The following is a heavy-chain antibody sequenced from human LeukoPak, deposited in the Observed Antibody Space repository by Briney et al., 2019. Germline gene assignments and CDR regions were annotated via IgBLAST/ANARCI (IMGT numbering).Heavy chain of an antibody. D-gene: IGHD4-11*01. Sequence: SETLSLTCAVSGYSISSGYYWGWIRQPPGKGLEWIGNVYQSGITYYNASLKSRVTISVDTSKNQFSLKLNSVTAADTAVYYCARRYSNSYCDYWGQGTLVTVSS. V-gene: IGHV4-38-2*01. CDR2: VYQSGIT. CDR1: GYSISSGYY. J-gene: IGHJ4*02. CDR3: ARRYSNSYCDY.